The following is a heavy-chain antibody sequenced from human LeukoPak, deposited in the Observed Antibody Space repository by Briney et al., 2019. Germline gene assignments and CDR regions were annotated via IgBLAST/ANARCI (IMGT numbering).Heavy chain of an antibody. CDR1: GVSFTSYY. Sequence: SETLSLTCTVSGVSFTSYYWRWIPQPAGKGLEWIGRIYTSGSTNDNPSLKSRVTMSVDTSKNQFSLKLSSVTAADTAVYYCARGSSFKLWGQGTLVTVSS. CDR3: ARGSSFKL. CDR2: IYTSGST. J-gene: IGHJ4*02. D-gene: IGHD6-13*01. V-gene: IGHV4-4*07.